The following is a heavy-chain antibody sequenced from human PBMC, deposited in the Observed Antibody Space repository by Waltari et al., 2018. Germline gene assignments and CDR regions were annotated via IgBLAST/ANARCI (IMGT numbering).Heavy chain of an antibody. CDR2: INPNSGGT. V-gene: IGHV1-2*06. Sequence: QVQLVQSGAEVKKPGASVQVSCKASGYTFTGNSMHWVRQAPGQGLEWMGRINPNSGGTNYAQKFQGRVTMTRDTSISTAYMELSRLRSDDTAVYYCASCSGSCSYYYYYMDVWGKGTTVTVSS. J-gene: IGHJ6*03. D-gene: IGHD1-26*01. CDR1: GYTFTGNS. CDR3: ASCSGSCSYYYYYMDV.